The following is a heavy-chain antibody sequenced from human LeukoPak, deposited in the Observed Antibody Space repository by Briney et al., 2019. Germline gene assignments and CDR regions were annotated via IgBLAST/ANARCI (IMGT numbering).Heavy chain of an antibody. CDR3: ARDRSGWYYYYGMDV. J-gene: IGHJ6*02. D-gene: IGHD6-19*01. CDR2: IKQDGSEK. Sequence: PGGSLRLSCAVSGFSFDTYWMTWVRQAPGKGLEWVANIKQDGSEKYYVDSVKGRFTISRDNAKNSLYLQMNSLRAEDTAVYYCARDRSGWYYYYGMDVWGQGTTVTVSS. CDR1: GFSFDTYW. V-gene: IGHV3-7*01.